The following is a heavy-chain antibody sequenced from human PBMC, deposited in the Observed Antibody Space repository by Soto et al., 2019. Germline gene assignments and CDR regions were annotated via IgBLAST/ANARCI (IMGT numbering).Heavy chain of an antibody. D-gene: IGHD6-25*01. CDR1: GFTFSSYA. CDR3: AKFFVETGGSSGWPWSFHY. Sequence: EVQLLGSGGGLVQPGRSLRLSCAASGFTFSSYAMSWVRQAPGKGLEWVSAISGSGGTTYYADSVKGRFTISRDHSKNTLFLQMNSLRAEDTAVYYCAKFFVETGGSSGWPWSFHYWGQGTLVTVSS. J-gene: IGHJ4*02. V-gene: IGHV3-23*01. CDR2: ISGSGGTT.